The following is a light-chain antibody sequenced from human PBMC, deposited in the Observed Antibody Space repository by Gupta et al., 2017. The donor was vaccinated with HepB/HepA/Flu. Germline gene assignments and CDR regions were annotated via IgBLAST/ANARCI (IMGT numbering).Light chain of an antibody. CDR3: QAWDSGTEV. J-gene: IGLJ2*01. CDR2: IDY. CDR1: KLGDKS. V-gene: IGLV3-1*01. Sequence: SYELTQPPSVSVSPGQTASITCSGDKLGDKSVYWYQQKPGQSPVLVIYIDYKRPSGVPERFSGSNSGNTATLTISGTPAMDEADYYCQAWDSGTEVFGGGTKLTVL.